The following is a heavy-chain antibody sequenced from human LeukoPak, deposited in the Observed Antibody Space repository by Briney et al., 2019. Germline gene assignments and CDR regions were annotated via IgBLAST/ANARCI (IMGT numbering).Heavy chain of an antibody. Sequence: SSETLSLTCTVSGGSISSYYWSWIRQPPGKGLEWIGEINHSGSTNYNPSLKGRVTISVDTSKNQFSLNLSSVTAADTAVYYCARRSGGHSYGLGYWGQGTLVTVSS. CDR1: GGSISSYY. V-gene: IGHV4-34*01. CDR3: ARRSGGHSYGLGY. CDR2: INHSGST. D-gene: IGHD5-18*01. J-gene: IGHJ4*02.